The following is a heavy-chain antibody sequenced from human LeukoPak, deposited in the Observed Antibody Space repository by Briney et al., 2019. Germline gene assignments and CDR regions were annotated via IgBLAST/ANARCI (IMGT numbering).Heavy chain of an antibody. CDR1: RFTFSRYG. Sequence: GRSLRLSCAASRFTFSRYGMHWVRQAPGKGLEWVAVISYDGSNKDYADSVKGRFTISRDNSKNTVYLQMNSLRVEDTAVYYCAKEAPWATAMVILIDYWGQGTLVTVSS. CDR3: AKEAPWATAMVILIDY. V-gene: IGHV3-30*18. J-gene: IGHJ4*02. CDR2: ISYDGSNK. D-gene: IGHD5-18*01.